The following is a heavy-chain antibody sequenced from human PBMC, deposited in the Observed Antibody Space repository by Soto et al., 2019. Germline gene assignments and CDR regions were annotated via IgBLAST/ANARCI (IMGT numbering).Heavy chain of an antibody. D-gene: IGHD6-19*01. J-gene: IGHJ3*02. CDR3: ARSSGWYEADAFDM. V-gene: IGHV3-23*01. Sequence: EVQLLESGGGVVQPGGSLRLSCVASGFNFKKFAMAWVRQAAGEGLEWVSGISCCGGSASYADSVKGRFSIARDDSKNTVSLQLNSLRVEDTATYFCARSSGWYEADAFDMWGQGTMVTVSA. CDR2: ISCCGGSA. CDR1: GFNFKKFA.